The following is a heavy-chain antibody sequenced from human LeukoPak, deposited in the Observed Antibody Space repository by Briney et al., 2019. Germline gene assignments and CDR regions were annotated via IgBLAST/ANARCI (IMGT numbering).Heavy chain of an antibody. J-gene: IGHJ3*02. CDR1: GFTFSTYA. V-gene: IGHV3-23*01. D-gene: IGHD6-19*01. CDR3: AKGLGHSSGWYWAFDI. CDR2: ISSRGGTT. Sequence: GGSLRLSCATSGFTFSTYAMSWVRQAPGKGLEWVSAISSRGGTTYYADSVKGRFTISRDNSKNTLDLQMNSLRAEDTAVYYCAKGLGHSSGWYWAFDIWGQGTMVTAS.